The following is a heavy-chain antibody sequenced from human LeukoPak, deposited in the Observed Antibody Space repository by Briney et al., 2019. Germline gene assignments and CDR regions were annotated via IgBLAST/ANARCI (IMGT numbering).Heavy chain of an antibody. D-gene: IGHD1-26*01. V-gene: IGHV4-39*01. CDR3: ARHSGLIVGSGADYFDY. Sequence: SETLSLTCTVSGGSISSSSYYWGWIRQPPGKGLEWIGSIYYSGSTYYDPSLKSRVTISVDTSKNQFSLKLSSVTAADTAVYYCARHSGLIVGSGADYFDYWGQGTLVTVSS. J-gene: IGHJ4*02. CDR1: GGSISSSSYY. CDR2: IYYSGST.